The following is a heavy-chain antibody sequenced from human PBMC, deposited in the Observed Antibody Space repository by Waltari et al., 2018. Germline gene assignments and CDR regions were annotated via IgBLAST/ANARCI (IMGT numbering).Heavy chain of an antibody. D-gene: IGHD3-3*01. J-gene: IGHJ4*02. CDR3: ATSYYDFWSGYSGYFDY. CDR1: GGSFSGYY. V-gene: IGHV4-34*01. Sequence: QVQLQQWGAGLLKPSETLSLTCAVYGGSFSGYYWSWIRQPPGKGLEWIGEINHSGSTNDNPSLKSRVTISVDTSKNQFSLKLSSVTAADTAVYYCATSYYDFWSGYSGYFDYWGQGTLVTVSS. CDR2: INHSGST.